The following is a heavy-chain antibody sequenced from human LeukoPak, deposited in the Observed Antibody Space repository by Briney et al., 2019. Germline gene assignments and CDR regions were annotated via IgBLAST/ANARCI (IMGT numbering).Heavy chain of an antibody. V-gene: IGHV4-39*07. J-gene: IGHJ4*02. CDR1: GGSISSSSYH. CDR2: IYHTGNT. D-gene: IGHD6-25*01. CDR3: ARETESSAEY. Sequence: SETLSLTCTVSGGSISSSSYHWAWIRHPPGKGLEWIASIYHTGNTYYKPSLKSRVTISVDTSKNQFSLKVNSVTAADTAVYFCARETESSAEYWGQGTLVTVTS.